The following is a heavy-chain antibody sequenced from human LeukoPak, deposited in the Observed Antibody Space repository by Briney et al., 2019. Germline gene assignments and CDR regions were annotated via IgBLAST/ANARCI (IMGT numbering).Heavy chain of an antibody. CDR3: VRVKGGWLGEKTYDY. CDR1: GFTFSDYY. D-gene: IGHD5-24*01. CDR2: ISSSGSSI. V-gene: IGHV3-11*01. Sequence: GGSLRLSCAASGFTFSDYYMSWIRQTPRKGLEWLAYISSSGSSIDYADSVKGRFTVSRDSGKNSLFLQMNSLRAEDTAIYYCVRVKGGWLGEKTYDYLVQGTLVTVSP. J-gene: IGHJ4*02.